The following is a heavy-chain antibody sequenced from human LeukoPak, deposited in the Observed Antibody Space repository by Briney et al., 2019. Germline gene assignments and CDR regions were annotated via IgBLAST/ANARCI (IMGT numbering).Heavy chain of an antibody. CDR3: ARGATYAYYFDF. D-gene: IGHD1-26*01. Sequence: GGSLRLSCAASGFSVSSSYMSWVRQAPGKGLEWVSLIYTGDNTYYADFVKGRFTISRDNSKNTVFLQMNTLRAEDTAVYYCARGATYAYYFDFWGQGSLVTVSS. CDR1: GFSVSSSY. V-gene: IGHV3-53*01. CDR2: IYTGDNT. J-gene: IGHJ4*02.